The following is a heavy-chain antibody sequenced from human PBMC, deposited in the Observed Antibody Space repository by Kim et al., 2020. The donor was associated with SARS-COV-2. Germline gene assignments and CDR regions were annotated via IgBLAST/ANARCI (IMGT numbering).Heavy chain of an antibody. CDR1: GGSFSDYY. V-gene: IGHV4-34*01. J-gene: IGHJ4*02. D-gene: IGHD3-10*01. Sequence: SETLSLTCAVQGGSFSDYYWSWIRQPPGKGLEWIGEINHSGSTNQNPSLKSRGTMSVDTSKNQVSLKLSSVTAADTAVYYCARVSWVGESFLFDYWGQGTLVTVSS. CDR2: INHSGST. CDR3: ARVSWVGESFLFDY.